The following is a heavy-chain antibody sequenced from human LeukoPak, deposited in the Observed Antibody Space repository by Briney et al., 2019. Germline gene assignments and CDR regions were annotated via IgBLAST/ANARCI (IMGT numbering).Heavy chain of an antibody. CDR2: IYYSGST. CDR1: GGSISSRSHY. V-gene: IGHV4-39*07. CDR3: ASWNDY. D-gene: IGHD1-1*01. Sequence: TSETLSLTCIVSGGSISSRSHYWGWIRQPPGKGLEWIGSIYYSGSTYYNPSLKSRVTISVGTSKNHFSLKLTSVTAADTAVYYCASWNDYWGQGTLVTVSS. J-gene: IGHJ4*02.